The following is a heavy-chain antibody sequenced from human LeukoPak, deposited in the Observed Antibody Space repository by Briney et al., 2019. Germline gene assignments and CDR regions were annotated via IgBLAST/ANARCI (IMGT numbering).Heavy chain of an antibody. J-gene: IGHJ4*02. V-gene: IGHV3-23*01. CDR3: AKSWGGTASGDY. Sequence: GGSLRLSCVASGLSFSSYAVSCVRQAHGGGVEWVSAMRGSGGRTYYAAPVKGRFTISRDNAKNTLYPQMSSLRAEDTGVYFCAKSWGGTASGDYGGQGTLVTAPS. D-gene: IGHD3-16*01. CDR1: GLSFSSYA. CDR2: MRGSGGRT.